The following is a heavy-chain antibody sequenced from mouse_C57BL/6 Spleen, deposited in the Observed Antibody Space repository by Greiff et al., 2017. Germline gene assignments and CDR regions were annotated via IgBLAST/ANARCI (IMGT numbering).Heavy chain of an antibody. CDR1: GYTFTSYW. V-gene: IGHV1-50*01. CDR3: ARRMDY. CDR2: IDPSDSYT. J-gene: IGHJ4*01. Sequence: QVQLQQPGAELVKPGASVKLSCKASGYTFTSYWMQWVKQRPGQGLEWIGEIDPSDSYTNYNQKSKGKATLTVDTSSSTAYMQLSSLTSEDSAVYYCARRMDYWGQGTSVTVSS.